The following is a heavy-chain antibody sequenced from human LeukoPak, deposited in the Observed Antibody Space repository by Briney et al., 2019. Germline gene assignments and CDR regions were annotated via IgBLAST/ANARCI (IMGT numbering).Heavy chain of an antibody. CDR3: ARETGSSGWSDY. CDR2: IYYSGST. CDR1: GGSISSYY. Sequence: SETPSLTCTVSGGSISSYYWSWIRQPPGKGLEWIGYIYYSGSTNYNPSLKSRVTISVDTSKNQFSLKLSSVTAADTAVYYCARETGSSGWSDYWGQGTLVTVSS. V-gene: IGHV4-4*08. J-gene: IGHJ4*02. D-gene: IGHD6-19*01.